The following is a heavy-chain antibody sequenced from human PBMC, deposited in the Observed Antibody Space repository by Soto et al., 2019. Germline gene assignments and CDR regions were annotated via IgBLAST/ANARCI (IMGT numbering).Heavy chain of an antibody. D-gene: IGHD2-2*01. V-gene: IGHV1-69*01. CDR2: IIPMTGTP. J-gene: IGHJ5*02. CDR1: GGIFSSFS. Sequence: QVQLVQSGAEVKTPGSSVEVSCKASGGIFSSFSITWVRQVPGHGLEWMGGIIPMTGTPNYAEKFQGRLTLTADGSTRTAYLVLSSLKSEDTAVYYCARGPILPGATSLLDPWGQGTVVIVSS. CDR3: ARGPILPGATSLLDP.